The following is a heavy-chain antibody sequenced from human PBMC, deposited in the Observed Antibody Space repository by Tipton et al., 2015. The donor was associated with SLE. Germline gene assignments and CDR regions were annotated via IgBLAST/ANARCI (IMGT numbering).Heavy chain of an antibody. CDR3: AKLGLGVVIDY. J-gene: IGHJ4*02. D-gene: IGHD3-3*01. V-gene: IGHV3-23*03. CDR1: GFAFSSYA. Sequence: GSLRLSCAASGFAFSSYAMSWVRQAPGKGLEWVSFIYSAGTTTYYADSVKGRFTTSRDNSKNTLYLQMNSLRDEDTAVYYCAKLGLGVVIDYWGQGTLVTVSS. CDR2: IYSAGTTT.